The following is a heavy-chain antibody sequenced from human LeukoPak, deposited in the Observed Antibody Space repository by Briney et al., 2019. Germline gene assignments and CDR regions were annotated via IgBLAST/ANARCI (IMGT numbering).Heavy chain of an antibody. CDR3: AREPGYHFDY. CDR1: GFTVSTNS. Sequence: GGSLRLSCTVSGFTVSTNSMSWVRQAPGKGLEWVSFIYSDNTHYSDSVKGRFTISRDNSKNTLYLQMNSLRAEDTAVYYCAREPGYHFDYWGQGTLVTVSS. J-gene: IGHJ4*02. CDR2: IYSDNT. V-gene: IGHV3-53*01. D-gene: IGHD1-1*01.